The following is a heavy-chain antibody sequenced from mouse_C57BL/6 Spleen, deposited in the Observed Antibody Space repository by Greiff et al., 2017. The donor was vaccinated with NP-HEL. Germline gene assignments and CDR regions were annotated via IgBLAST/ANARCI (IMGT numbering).Heavy chain of an antibody. D-gene: IGHD1-1*01. J-gene: IGHJ1*03. V-gene: IGHV1-20*01. CDR3: ARESYGSTHWYFDV. CDR2: INPYNGDT. CDR1: GYSFTGYF. Sequence: VQLQQSGPELVKPGDSVKISCKASGYSFTGYFMNWVMQSHGKSLEWIGRINPYNGDTFYNQKFKGKATLTVDKSSSTAHMELRSLTSEDSAVYYCARESYGSTHWYFDVWGTGTTVTVSS.